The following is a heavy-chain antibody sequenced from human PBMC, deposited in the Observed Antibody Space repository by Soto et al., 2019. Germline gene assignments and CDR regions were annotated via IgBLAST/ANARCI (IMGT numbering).Heavy chain of an antibody. D-gene: IGHD4-17*01. V-gene: IGHV4-31*03. J-gene: IGHJ1*01. CDR3: ARAQAVYGRYSQH. CDR2: IYYSGST. Sequence: SETLSLTCTVSGGSISSGGYYWSWIRQHPGKGLEWIGYIYYSGSTYYNPSLKSRVTISVDTSKNQFSLKLSSVTAADTAVYYCARAQAVYGRYSQHWGQGTLVTVSS. CDR1: GGSISSGGYY.